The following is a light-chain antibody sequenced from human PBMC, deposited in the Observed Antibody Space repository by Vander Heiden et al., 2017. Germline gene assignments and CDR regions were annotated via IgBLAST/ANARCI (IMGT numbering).Light chain of an antibody. V-gene: IGKV2-29*03. J-gene: IGKJ4*01. CDR2: EVS. CDR3: MQGET. Sequence: KPGQYPQLLIYEVSTRFSGVPDRFSGSGSGTGFTLKISRVEAEDVGVYYCMQGETFGGGTKVEIK.